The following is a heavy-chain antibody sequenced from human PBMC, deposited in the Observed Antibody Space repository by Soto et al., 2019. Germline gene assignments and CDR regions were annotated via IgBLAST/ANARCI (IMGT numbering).Heavy chain of an antibody. J-gene: IGHJ3*02. Sequence: PSETLSLTCTVSGGSISSYYWIWIRQPPGKGLEWIGYIYYSGSTNYNPSLKSRVTISVDTSKNQFSLKLSSVTAADTAVYYCARDGDYGDYESAFDIWGQGTMVTVSS. CDR3: ARDGDYGDYESAFDI. CDR2: IYYSGST. D-gene: IGHD4-17*01. V-gene: IGHV4-59*01. CDR1: GGSISSYY.